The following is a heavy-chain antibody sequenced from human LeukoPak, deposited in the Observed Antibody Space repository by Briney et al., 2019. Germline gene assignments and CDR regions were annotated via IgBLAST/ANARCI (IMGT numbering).Heavy chain of an antibody. CDR3: AKAHYYDSSGLDY. CDR2: INTDGSST. CDR1: GFTFDDYG. V-gene: IGHV3-20*04. D-gene: IGHD3-22*01. J-gene: IGHJ4*02. Sequence: GGSLRLSCAASGFTFDDYGMSWVRQVPGEGLVWVSRINTDGSSTDYADSVKGRFTISRDNAKNTLYLQMNSLRAEDTAVYYCAKAHYYDSSGLDYWGQGTLVTVSS.